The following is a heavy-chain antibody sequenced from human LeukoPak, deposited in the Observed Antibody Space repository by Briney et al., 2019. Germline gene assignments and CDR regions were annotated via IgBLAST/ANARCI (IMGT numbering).Heavy chain of an antibody. J-gene: IGHJ6*03. CDR2: IGTAGDI. D-gene: IGHD6-25*01. Sequence: GGSLRLSCAASGFTFSNYDMYWVRQATGKGLEWVSGIGTAGDIYYPGSVKSRFTISRENAKNSLYLQMISLRAGDTAVYYCARDRGRYYMDFWGKGTTVTISS. V-gene: IGHV3-13*01. CDR1: GFTFSNYD. CDR3: ARDRGRYYMDF.